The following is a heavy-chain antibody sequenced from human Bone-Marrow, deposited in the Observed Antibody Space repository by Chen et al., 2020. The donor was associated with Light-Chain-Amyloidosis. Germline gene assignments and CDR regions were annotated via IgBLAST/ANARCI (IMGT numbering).Heavy chain of an antibody. CDR1: GGSISSYY. V-gene: IGHV4-59*01. CDR3: ARGRQTFGV. CDR2: IYYSGST. J-gene: IGHJ6*04. Sequence: QVQLQESGPGLVKPSETLSLTCTVSGGSISSYYLSWIRQPPGKGLEWIGYIYYSGSTNYNPSLKSRVTISVDTSKNQFSLKLSSVTAADTAVYYCARGRQTFGVWGKGTTVTVSS. D-gene: IGHD3-10*01.